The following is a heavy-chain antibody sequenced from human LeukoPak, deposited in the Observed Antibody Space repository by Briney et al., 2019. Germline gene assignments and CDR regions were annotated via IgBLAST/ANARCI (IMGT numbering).Heavy chain of an antibody. CDR3: ARDHHRRLYDSQARDTFDF. V-gene: IGHV3-48*01. CDR2: ISSSSTTI. Sequence: GGSLRLSCAASGFTFSSYSMNWVRQAPGKGLEWVSYISSSSTTIYYADSVKGRFTISRDNAKNSLYLQMNSLRAEDTAVYYCARDHHRRLYDSQARDTFDFWGQGTMVTVSS. J-gene: IGHJ3*01. D-gene: IGHD3-22*01. CDR1: GFTFSSYS.